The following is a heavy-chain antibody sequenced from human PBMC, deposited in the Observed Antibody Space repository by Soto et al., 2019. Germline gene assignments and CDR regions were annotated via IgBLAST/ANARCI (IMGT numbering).Heavy chain of an antibody. Sequence: PTETLTLTCTVSGFSLSEANVGVSWIRQPPGKALEWLAHILSNDEEVYSTSLENRLTISKDTSKSQVVLTLTDIDPLDTATYYCARIRGYCSGGSCYYYYYAMDVWGQGTTVTVSS. J-gene: IGHJ6*02. CDR1: GFSLSEANVG. D-gene: IGHD2-15*01. CDR2: ILSNDEE. CDR3: ARIRGYCSGGSCYYYYYAMDV. V-gene: IGHV2-26*01.